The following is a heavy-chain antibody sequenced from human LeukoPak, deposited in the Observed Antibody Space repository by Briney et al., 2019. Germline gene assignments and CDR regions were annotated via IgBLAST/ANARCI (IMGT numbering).Heavy chain of an antibody. J-gene: IGHJ4*02. CDR1: GGSISSSSYY. CDR2: IYYSGST. CDR3: ARLRPLRYYFDY. V-gene: IGHV4-39*01. D-gene: IGHD4-17*01. Sequence: SETLSLTCTVSGGSISSSSYYWGWIRQPPGKGLEWIGSIYYSGSTYYNPSLKSRVTISVDTSKNQFSLKLSSVTAADTAVYYCARLRPLRYYFDYWGQGTLVTVSS.